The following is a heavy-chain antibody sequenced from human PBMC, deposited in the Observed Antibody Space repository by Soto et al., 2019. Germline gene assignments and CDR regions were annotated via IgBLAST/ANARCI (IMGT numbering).Heavy chain of an antibody. Sequence: RRVSKTKGKGLEWVSAISGSGGSTYYADSVKGRFTISRDNSKNTLYLQMNSLRAEDTAVYYCAKDIAFGESLYYYSGMDVWGQGTTDPVSS. CDR2: ISGSGGST. J-gene: IGHJ6*02. D-gene: IGHD3-10*01. CDR3: AKDIAFGESLYYYSGMDV. V-gene: IGHV3-23*01.